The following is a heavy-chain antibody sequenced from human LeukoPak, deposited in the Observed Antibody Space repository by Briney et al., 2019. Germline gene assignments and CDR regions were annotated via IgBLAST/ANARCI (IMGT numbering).Heavy chain of an antibody. CDR3: ARVNGNSGYYVDY. V-gene: IGHV1-69*05. D-gene: IGHD3-22*01. Sequence: SVKVSCKASGGTFSSYAISWVRQAPGQGLEWMGKIIPIFGTANYAQKFQGRVTITTDESTSTAYMELSGLRSEDTAVYYCARVNGNSGYYVDYWGQGTLVTVSS. CDR1: GGTFSSYA. CDR2: IIPIFGTA. J-gene: IGHJ4*02.